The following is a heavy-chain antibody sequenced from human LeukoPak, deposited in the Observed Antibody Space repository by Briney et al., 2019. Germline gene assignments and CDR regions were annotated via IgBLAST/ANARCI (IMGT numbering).Heavy chain of an antibody. D-gene: IGHD4-23*01. V-gene: IGHV4-39*01. CDR2: IYYSGST. J-gene: IGHJ2*01. CDR3: ARHSPESSTTVDWYFDL. CDR1: GGSISRSGYY. Sequence: SETLSLTCTVSGGSISRSGYYWGWIRQPPGKGLEWIGSIYYSGSTYYKPSLKSRLTISVDTSKNQFSLKVSSVTAAGTAVYYCARHSPESSTTVDWYFDLWGRGTLVTVSS.